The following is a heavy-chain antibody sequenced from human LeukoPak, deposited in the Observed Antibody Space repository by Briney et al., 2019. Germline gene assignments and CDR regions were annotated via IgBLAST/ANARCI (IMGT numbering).Heavy chain of an antibody. CDR1: GASISSTYW. CDR3: ARDHSSGWYRGAFDI. J-gene: IGHJ3*02. Sequence: SGTLSLTCTVSGASISSTYWWSWVRQAPGKGLEWIGEIYHSGSTNYNPSLKSRVTISVDTSKNQFSLKLSSVTAADTAMYYCARDHSSGWYRGAFDIWGQGTRLTVSS. D-gene: IGHD6-19*01. CDR2: IYHSGST. V-gene: IGHV4-4*02.